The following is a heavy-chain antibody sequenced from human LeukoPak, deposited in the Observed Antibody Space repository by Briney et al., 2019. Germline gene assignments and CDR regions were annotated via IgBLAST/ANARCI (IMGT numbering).Heavy chain of an antibody. Sequence: PSVTLSLTCTVSGGSISSYYWSWIRQPPGKGLEWIGYIYYSGSTNYNPSLKSRVTISVDTSKNQFSLKLSSVTAADTAVYYCARERRYCTNGVCYSRYWYFDLWGRGTLVTVSS. CDR3: ARERRYCTNGVCYSRYWYFDL. D-gene: IGHD2-8*01. J-gene: IGHJ2*01. V-gene: IGHV4-59*01. CDR2: IYYSGST. CDR1: GGSISSYY.